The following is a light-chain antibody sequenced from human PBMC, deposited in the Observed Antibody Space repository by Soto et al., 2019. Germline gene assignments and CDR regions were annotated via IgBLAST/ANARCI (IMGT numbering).Light chain of an antibody. CDR1: QSITTW. CDR2: DSS. J-gene: IGKJ2*02. Sequence: DLPMTQSPSTLSASVGDRVTITCRASQSITTWLAWYQQKPGKAPKLLISDSSRLKSGVPSRFSGSGSGTDFTLTISSLQPDDFATYYCQQYNSYTRSTFGQGTKVEIK. V-gene: IGKV1-5*01. CDR3: QQYNSYTRST.